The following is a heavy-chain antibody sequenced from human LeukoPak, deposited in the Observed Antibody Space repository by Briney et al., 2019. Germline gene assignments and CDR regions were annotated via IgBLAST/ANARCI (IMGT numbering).Heavy chain of an antibody. CDR1: GFTFSSYW. V-gene: IGHV3-74*01. J-gene: IGHJ4*02. CDR2: INSDGSST. D-gene: IGHD2-15*01. Sequence: GGSLRLSCAASGFTFSSYWMHWVRQAPGKGLVWVSRINSDGSSTNYADFVRGRFSISRDNAKNTLYLHMNSLRAEDTAVYYCAKDTGVSCYDYWGQGTLVTVSS. CDR3: AKDTGVSCYDY.